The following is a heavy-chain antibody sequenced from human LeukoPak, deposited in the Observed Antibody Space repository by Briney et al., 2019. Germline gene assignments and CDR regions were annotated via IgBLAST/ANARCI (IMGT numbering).Heavy chain of an antibody. Sequence: SETLSLTCTVSGGSMSSSSYYWGWIRQPPGKGLEWIGSIYYSGTTYYNPSLKSRVTVSVGTSKNQFSLKLSSVTAADTAVYYCASLRERSYYARGFDYWGQGTLVTVSS. J-gene: IGHJ4*02. CDR2: IYYSGTT. CDR3: ASLRERSYYARGFDY. V-gene: IGHV4-39*01. CDR1: GGSMSSSSYY. D-gene: IGHD1-26*01.